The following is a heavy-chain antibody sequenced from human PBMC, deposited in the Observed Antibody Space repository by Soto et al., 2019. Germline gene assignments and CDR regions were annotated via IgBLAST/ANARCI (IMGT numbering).Heavy chain of an antibody. J-gene: IGHJ4*02. CDR3: ARDRYSSGWQDFDY. CDR2: INAGNGNT. Sequence: GASVKVSCQASGYTFTSYAMHWVRQAPGQRLEWMGWINAGNGNTKYSQKFQGRVTITRDTSASTAYMELSSLRSEDTAVYYCARDRYSSGWQDFDYWGQGTLVTVSS. V-gene: IGHV1-3*01. D-gene: IGHD6-19*01. CDR1: GYTFTSYA.